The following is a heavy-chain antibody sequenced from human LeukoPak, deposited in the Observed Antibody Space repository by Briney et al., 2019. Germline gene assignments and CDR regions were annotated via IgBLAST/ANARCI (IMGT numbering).Heavy chain of an antibody. V-gene: IGHV4-39*07. CDR2: IYYSGNT. CDR3: ARVTGYMIEDYFDY. J-gene: IGHJ4*02. D-gene: IGHD3-22*01. CDR1: GGSIFSSNSY. Sequence: SETLSLTCTVSGGSIFSSNSYWGWIRQPPGKGLEWIGSIYYSGNTYYNASLKSRVTISVKTSKNQFSLKLSSVTAADTAVYYCARVTGYMIEDYFDYWGQGTLVTVSS.